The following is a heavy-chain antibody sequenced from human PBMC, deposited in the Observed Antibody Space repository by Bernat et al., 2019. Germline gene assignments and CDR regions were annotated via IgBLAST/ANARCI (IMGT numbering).Heavy chain of an antibody. J-gene: IGHJ3*02. CDR2: ISSSSSYT. V-gene: IGHV3-11*06. D-gene: IGHD3-16*01. CDR1: GFTFSDYY. Sequence: VQLVESGGGLVKPGGSLRLSCAASGFTFSDYYMSWIRQAPGKGLEWVSYISSSSSYTNYADSVKGRFTISRDNAKNSLYLQMNSLRAEDTAVYYCASVEGVSAEDAFDIWGQGTMVTVSS. CDR3: ASVEGVSAEDAFDI.